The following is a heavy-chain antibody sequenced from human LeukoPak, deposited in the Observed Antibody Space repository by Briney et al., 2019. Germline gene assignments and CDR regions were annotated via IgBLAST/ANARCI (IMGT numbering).Heavy chain of an antibody. J-gene: IGHJ3*02. D-gene: IGHD3-22*01. CDR1: GGSFSGYC. Sequence: SETLSLTCAVYGGSFSGYCWSWIRQPPGKGLEWIGEINHSGSTNYNPSLRSRVTISVDTSKNQFSLKLSSVTAADTAIYYCARVHVNSGYYFGDAFDIWGQGTMVTVSS. CDR2: INHSGST. V-gene: IGHV4-34*01. CDR3: ARVHVNSGYYFGDAFDI.